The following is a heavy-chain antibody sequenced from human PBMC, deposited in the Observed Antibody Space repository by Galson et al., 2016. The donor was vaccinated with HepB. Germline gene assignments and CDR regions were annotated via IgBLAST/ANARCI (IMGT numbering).Heavy chain of an antibody. D-gene: IGHD3-3*01. Sequence: LSLTCTVSGGSISSGDYYWSWIRQHPGKGLEWIGYISYSGSTYYNPSLKSRVTISVDTSKNQFSLKLSSVTAADTAVYYCARVGRLDFWSGFYVPPFDFWGQGTLVIVSS. CDR2: ISYSGST. J-gene: IGHJ4*02. CDR1: GGSISSGDYY. CDR3: ARVGRLDFWSGFYVPPFDF. V-gene: IGHV4-31*03.